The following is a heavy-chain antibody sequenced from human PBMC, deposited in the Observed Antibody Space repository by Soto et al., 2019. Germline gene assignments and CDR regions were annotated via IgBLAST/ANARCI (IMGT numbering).Heavy chain of an antibody. CDR2: INWNSGSI. V-gene: IGHV3-9*01. CDR3: VKDESINWYSGHFRH. CDR1: RLTVVDYA. J-gene: IGHJ1*01. Sequence: SLRLACAASRLTVVDYAMHWFRQVPGKGLEWVSGINWNSGSIGYGDSVKGRFAISRDNAKNSLHLQMNSLSAEDTAFYYCVKDESINWYSGHFRHWGQGTLVTVSS. D-gene: IGHD6-13*01.